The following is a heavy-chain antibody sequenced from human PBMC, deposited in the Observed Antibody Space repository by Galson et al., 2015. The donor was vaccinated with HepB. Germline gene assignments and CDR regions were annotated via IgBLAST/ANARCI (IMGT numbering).Heavy chain of an antibody. Sequence: SVKVSCKASGYTFDRHAINWVRQAPRQGLEWMGWITTNTGDPMYAQGFTGRFVFSLDTSVSTAYLQISGLKAEDTAVYYCARFSARQTWDLDYWGQGTLVTVSS. CDR2: ITTNTGDP. CDR3: ARFSARQTWDLDY. D-gene: IGHD7-27*01. CDR1: GYTFDRHA. J-gene: IGHJ4*02. V-gene: IGHV7-4-1*02.